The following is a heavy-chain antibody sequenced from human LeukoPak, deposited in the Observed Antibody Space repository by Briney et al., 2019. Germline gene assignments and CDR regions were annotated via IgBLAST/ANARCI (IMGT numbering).Heavy chain of an antibody. CDR2: INSDGSST. Sequence: GGSLRLSCAASGXTFSSYWMHWVRQAPGKGLVWVSRINSDGSSTSYADSVKGRFTISRDNAKNTLYLQMNSLRAEDTAVYYCARGYCRGGSCYSGDAFDIWGQGTMVTVSS. J-gene: IGHJ3*02. CDR1: GXTFSSYW. CDR3: ARGYCRGGSCYSGDAFDI. V-gene: IGHV3-74*01. D-gene: IGHD2-15*01.